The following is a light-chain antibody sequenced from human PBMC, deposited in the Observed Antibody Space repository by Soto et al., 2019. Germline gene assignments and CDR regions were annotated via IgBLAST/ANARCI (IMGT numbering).Light chain of an antibody. V-gene: IGKV3-15*01. Sequence: EIVMTQSPATLSVSAGERVTLSCRASQSISSSLAWYQQKHGQAPSRLFYGASTRASGVPARFSGSGSGTEFTLTISSLQSEDFAVYYCHQYNGWPRTFGQGTKVEI. CDR1: QSISSS. CDR3: HQYNGWPRT. J-gene: IGKJ1*01. CDR2: GAS.